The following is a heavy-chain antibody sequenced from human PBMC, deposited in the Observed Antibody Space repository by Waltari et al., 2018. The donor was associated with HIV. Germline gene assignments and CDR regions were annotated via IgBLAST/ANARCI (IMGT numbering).Heavy chain of an antibody. CDR1: GGAISNGSYY. Sequence: QVQLQESGPGLVKPSQTLSLTCTVPGGAISNGSYYWNWHRQPDGKGLEWIGRIYSSGNTNYNPSLKSRVTISVDTSKNQFSLKLSSVTAADTAVYYCARGRFEGYILYYYYGMDVWGQGTTVSVSS. J-gene: IGHJ6*02. D-gene: IGHD5-12*01. CDR3: ARGRFEGYILYYYYGMDV. CDR2: IYSSGNT. V-gene: IGHV4-61*02.